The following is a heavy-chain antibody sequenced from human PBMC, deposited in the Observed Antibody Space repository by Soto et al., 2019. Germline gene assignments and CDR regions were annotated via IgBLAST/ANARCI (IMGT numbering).Heavy chain of an antibody. V-gene: IGHV4-61*01. Sequence: PSETLSLTCTVSGGSVSSNSYSWSWIRQPPGKGLEWIGYIYYSGSTNYNPSLKSRVTISVDTSKNQFSLKLSSVTAADTAVYYCARSRHVLRYFDWLSPRDYYYGMDVWGQGTTVTVSS. J-gene: IGHJ6*02. D-gene: IGHD3-9*01. CDR1: GGSVSSNSYS. CDR3: ARSRHVLRYFDWLSPRDYYYGMDV. CDR2: IYYSGST.